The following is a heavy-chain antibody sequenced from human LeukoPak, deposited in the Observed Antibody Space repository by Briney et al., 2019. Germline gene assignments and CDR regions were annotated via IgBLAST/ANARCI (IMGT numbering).Heavy chain of an antibody. Sequence: GGSLRLSCAASGFTFSSDAMSWVRQAPGKGLEWVSFIRHDGSNKYYADSVKGRFTISRDNSKNTLYLQMNSLRAEDTAVYYCAKDGMVGITMIVVARTFDYWGQGTLVTVSS. CDR3: AKDGMVGITMIVVARTFDY. V-gene: IGHV3-30*02. J-gene: IGHJ4*02. D-gene: IGHD3-22*01. CDR2: IRHDGSNK. CDR1: GFTFSSDA.